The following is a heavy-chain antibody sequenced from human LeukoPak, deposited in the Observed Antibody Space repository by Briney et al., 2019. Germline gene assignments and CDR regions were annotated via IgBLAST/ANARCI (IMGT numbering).Heavy chain of an antibody. CDR3: ARGRASMVRGSSFNWFDP. CDR1: GFTFSSYA. Sequence: GGSLRLSRAASGFTFSSYAMHWVRQAPGKGLEYVSAISSNGGSTYYANSVKGRFAISRDNSKNTLYLQMGSLRAEDMAVYYCARGRASMVRGSSFNWFDPWGQGTLVTVSS. CDR2: ISSNGGST. J-gene: IGHJ5*02. V-gene: IGHV3-64*01. D-gene: IGHD3-10*01.